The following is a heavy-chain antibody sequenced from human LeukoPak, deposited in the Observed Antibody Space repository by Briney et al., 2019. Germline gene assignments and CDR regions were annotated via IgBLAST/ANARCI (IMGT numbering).Heavy chain of an antibody. CDR3: ARVQPHYYDSSGYPPDY. J-gene: IGHJ4*02. CDR2: ISSSGSTM. D-gene: IGHD3-22*01. V-gene: IGHV3-11*01. CDR1: GFTFSDYY. Sequence: GGSLRLSCAASGFTFSDYYMSWIRQAPGKGLEWVSYISSSGSTMYYADSVKGRFTISRDNARNSLYLQMNSLRAEDTAVYYCARVQPHYYDSSGYPPDYWGQGTLVTVSS.